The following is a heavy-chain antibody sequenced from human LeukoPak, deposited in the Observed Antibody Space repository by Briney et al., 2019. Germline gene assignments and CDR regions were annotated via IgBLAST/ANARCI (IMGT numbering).Heavy chain of an antibody. J-gene: IGHJ5*02. Sequence: GGSLRLSCAASGFTFDDYGMSWVRQAPGKGLEWVAGINRNGDSTGYADSVKGRFTISRDNSKNTLYLQMNSLRAEDTAVYYCAKDPAYYYGSGSYTDPGWFDPWGQGTLVTVSS. CDR2: INRNGDST. CDR3: AKDPAYYYGSGSYTDPGWFDP. CDR1: GFTFDDYG. V-gene: IGHV3-20*04. D-gene: IGHD3-10*01.